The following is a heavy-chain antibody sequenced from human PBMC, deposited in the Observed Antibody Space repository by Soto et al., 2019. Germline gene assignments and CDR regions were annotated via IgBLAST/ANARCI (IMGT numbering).Heavy chain of an antibody. CDR2: INLNDGGT. D-gene: IGHD2-2*01. V-gene: IGHV1-2*02. Sequence: ASVKVSCKTSEYSFGDYYLHWVRQAPERGLEWMGWINLNDGGTNSPRKFQGRLTMTRDKSITTVYMELSRLRSDDTAVYFCVRDAPSHQSIFDLWGPGTLVTV. CDR1: EYSFGDYY. J-gene: IGHJ4*02. CDR3: VRDAPSHQSIFDL.